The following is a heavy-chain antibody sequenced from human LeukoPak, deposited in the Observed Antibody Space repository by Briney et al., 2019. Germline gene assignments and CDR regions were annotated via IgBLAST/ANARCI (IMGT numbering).Heavy chain of an antibody. V-gene: IGHV3-7*01. Sequence: GGSLRLSCAASGFTFSSYWMSWVRQAPGKGLEWVANIKQDGSEKNHVDSVKGRFTISRDNAKNSLYLQMSSLRAEDTAVYYCARVPSYSSGWIFDYWGQGILVTVSS. CDR1: GFTFSSYW. CDR3: ARVPSYSSGWIFDY. CDR2: IKQDGSEK. D-gene: IGHD6-19*01. J-gene: IGHJ4*02.